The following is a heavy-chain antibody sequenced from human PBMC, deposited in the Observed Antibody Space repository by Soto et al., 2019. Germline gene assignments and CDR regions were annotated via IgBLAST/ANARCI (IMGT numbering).Heavy chain of an antibody. J-gene: IGHJ6*04. CDR3: ARALSKWRQPDYYDGRDV. V-gene: IGHV4-34*01. D-gene: IGHD5-12*01. CDR2: INHSGST. CDR1: GGSFSGYY. Sequence: SETMSLTCSVYGGSFSGYYWSWIRQPPGKGLEWIGEINHSGSTNYNPSLKSRVTISVDTSKNQFSLKLSSVTAADTAVYYCARALSKWRQPDYYDGRDVWGNGTRVIV.